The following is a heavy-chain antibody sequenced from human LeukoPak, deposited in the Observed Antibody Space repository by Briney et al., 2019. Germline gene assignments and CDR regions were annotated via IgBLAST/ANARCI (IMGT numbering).Heavy chain of an antibody. Sequence: PSETLSLTCAVYGGSFSGYYWSWIRQPPGKGLEWIGEINHSGSTNYNPSLKSRVTISVDTSKNQFSLKLSSVTAADTAVYYCARARGYSLNWFGLWGQGTLVTVSS. D-gene: IGHD5-18*01. CDR1: GGSFSGYY. CDR3: ARARGYSLNWFGL. J-gene: IGHJ5*02. V-gene: IGHV4-34*01. CDR2: INHSGST.